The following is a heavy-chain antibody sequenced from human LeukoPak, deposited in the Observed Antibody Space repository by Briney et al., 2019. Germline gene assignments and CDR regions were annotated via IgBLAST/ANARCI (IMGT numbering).Heavy chain of an antibody. CDR3: ARVAQKLERIAVAGTSEWRANWYFDL. CDR1: GGSISSSSYY. D-gene: IGHD6-19*01. CDR2: IYYSGST. Sequence: SETLSLTCTVSGGSISSSSYYWGWVRQPPGKGLEWIGCIYYSGSTYYNPSLKSRVTISVDTSKNQFSLKLSSVAAADTAVYYCARVAQKLERIAVAGTSEWRANWYFDLWGRGTLVTVSS. V-gene: IGHV4-39*07. J-gene: IGHJ2*01.